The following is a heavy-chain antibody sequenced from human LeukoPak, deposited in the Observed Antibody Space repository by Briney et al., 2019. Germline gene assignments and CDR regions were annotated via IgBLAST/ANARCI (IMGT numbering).Heavy chain of an antibody. CDR3: AKHYDFWSGYYPGGDY. Sequence: GGSLRLSCAASGFTFSSYAMSWVRQAPGKGLEWVSAISGSGGSTYYADSVKGRFTISRDNSKNTLYLQPNSLRAEDTAVYYCAKHYDFWSGYYPGGDYWGQGTLVTVSS. D-gene: IGHD3-3*01. J-gene: IGHJ4*02. V-gene: IGHV3-23*01. CDR2: ISGSGGST. CDR1: GFTFSSYA.